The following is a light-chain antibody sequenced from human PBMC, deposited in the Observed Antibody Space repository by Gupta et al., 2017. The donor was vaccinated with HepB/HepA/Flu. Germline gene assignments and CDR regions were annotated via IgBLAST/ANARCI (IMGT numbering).Light chain of an antibody. J-gene: IGLJ2*01. CDR1: NIGSKS. CDR3: QVWDSSSDHVV. CDR2: GDS. Sequence: SYVLTQPPSVSVAPGKPARLTCGGNNIGSKSVHWYQQKPGQAPVLVVYGDSDRPSGIPERFSGSNSGNTATLTISRVEAGDEADYYCQVWDSSSDHVVFGGGTKLTVL. V-gene: IGLV3-21*03.